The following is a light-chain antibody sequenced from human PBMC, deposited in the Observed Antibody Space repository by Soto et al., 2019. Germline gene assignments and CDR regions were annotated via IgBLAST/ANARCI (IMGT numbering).Light chain of an antibody. CDR1: QTISSW. CDR2: KAS. V-gene: IGKV1-5*03. Sequence: DIQMTQSPSTLSGSVGDRVTITCWASQTISSWLAWYQQKPGKAPKLLIYKASTGKSGVPSRLSGSGSGTEFTLTISSLQPDDFATYCCQHYNSYSEAFGQGTKVELK. J-gene: IGKJ1*01. CDR3: QHYNSYSEA.